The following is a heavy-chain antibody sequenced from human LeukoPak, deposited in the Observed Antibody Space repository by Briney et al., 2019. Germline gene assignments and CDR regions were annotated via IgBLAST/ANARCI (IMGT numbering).Heavy chain of an antibody. D-gene: IGHD4-11*01. CDR3: ATMTTVTNYYYYYGMDV. CDR2: IYHSGST. Sequence: PSQTLSLTCAVSGGSISSGGYSWSWIRQPPGKGLEWIGYIYHSGSTYYNPSLKSRVTISVDRSKNQFSLKLSSVTAADTAVYYCATMTTVTNYYYYYGMDVWGQGTTVTVSS. J-gene: IGHJ6*02. CDR1: GGSISSGGYS. V-gene: IGHV4-30-2*01.